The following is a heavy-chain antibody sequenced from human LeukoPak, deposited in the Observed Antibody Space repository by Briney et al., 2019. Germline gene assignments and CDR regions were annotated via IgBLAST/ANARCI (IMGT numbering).Heavy chain of an antibody. CDR1: GFTFSSHA. D-gene: IGHD1-14*01. Sequence: GGSLRLSCAASGFTFSSHAMSWVRQAPGKGLEWVSAISGSGGSTYYADSVKGRFTISRDNSKNTLYLQMNSLRAEDTAIYYCGSGPRAGYYYYGVDVWGQGTTGTLSP. CDR3: GSGPRAGYYYYGVDV. V-gene: IGHV3-23*01. J-gene: IGHJ6*01. CDR2: ISGSGGST.